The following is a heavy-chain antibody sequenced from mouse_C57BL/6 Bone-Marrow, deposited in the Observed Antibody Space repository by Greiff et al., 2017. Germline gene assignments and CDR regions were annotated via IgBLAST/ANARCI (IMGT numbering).Heavy chain of an antibody. CDR1: GYTFTSYW. J-gene: IGHJ2*01. CDR3: ARWQLRPRKASYYFDY. D-gene: IGHD3-2*02. CDR2: INPSSGYT. Sequence: QVQLKQSGAELAKPGASVKLSCKASGYTFTSYWMHWVKQRPGQGLEWIGYINPSSGYTKYNQKFKDKATLTADKSSSTAYMQLSSLTYEDSAVYYCARWQLRPRKASYYFDYWGQGTTLTVSS. V-gene: IGHV1-7*01.